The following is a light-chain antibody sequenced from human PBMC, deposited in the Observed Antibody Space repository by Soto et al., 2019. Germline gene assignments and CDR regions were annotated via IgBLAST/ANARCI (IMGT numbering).Light chain of an antibody. J-gene: IGLJ2*01. Sequence: QSALTQPASVSGSPGQSITISCTGTSSDVGRYNYVSWYQQHPGKAPKLMIYEVTNRPSGVSNRFSGSKSGNTASLTISGLQAEDEADYYCSSYTPSSTLFGGGTQLPVL. CDR3: SSYTPSSTL. CDR2: EVT. CDR1: SSDVGRYNY. V-gene: IGLV2-14*01.